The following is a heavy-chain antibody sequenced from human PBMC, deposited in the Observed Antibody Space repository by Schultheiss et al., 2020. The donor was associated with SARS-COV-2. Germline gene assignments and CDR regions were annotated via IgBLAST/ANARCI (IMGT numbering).Heavy chain of an antibody. CDR3: ARDRGYSSSEPGFDY. Sequence: SQTLSLTCTVSGGSISSGGYYWSWIRQPPGKGLEWIGYIYHSGSTYYNPSLKSRVTISVDTSKNQFSLKLSSVTAADTAVYYCARDRGYSSSEPGFDYWGQGTLVTVSS. J-gene: IGHJ4*02. D-gene: IGHD6-6*01. V-gene: IGHV4-30-2*01. CDR2: IYHSGST. CDR1: GGSISSGGYY.